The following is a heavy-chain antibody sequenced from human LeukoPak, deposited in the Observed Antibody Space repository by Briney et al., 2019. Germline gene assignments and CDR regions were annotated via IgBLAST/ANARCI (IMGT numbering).Heavy chain of an antibody. J-gene: IGHJ3*02. Sequence: SETLSLTCTVSGGSISSYYWSWIRQPPGKGLEWIGYIYYSGSTNYNPSLKSRVTISVDTSKNQFSLKLSSVTAADTAVYYCAIRLYYGSGLGAFDIWGQGTMVTVSS. CDR2: IYYSGST. D-gene: IGHD3-10*01. CDR3: AIRLYYGSGLGAFDI. CDR1: GGSISSYY. V-gene: IGHV4-59*01.